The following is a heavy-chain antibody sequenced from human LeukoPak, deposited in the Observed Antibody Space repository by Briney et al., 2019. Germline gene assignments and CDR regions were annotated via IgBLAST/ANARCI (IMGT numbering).Heavy chain of an antibody. J-gene: IGHJ4*02. CDR3: ARHHRYSRGGHFFDD. Sequence: LGESLKISCKGSGYSFTSYWIGWVRQMPGKGLEWMGIIYPGDSDTRYSPSFEDQVTISVDKSTSTAYLQWSSLKASDTAVYYCARHHRYSRGGHFFDDWGPGTLVTVSS. CDR2: IYPGDSDT. V-gene: IGHV5-51*01. CDR1: GYSFTSYW. D-gene: IGHD5-12*01.